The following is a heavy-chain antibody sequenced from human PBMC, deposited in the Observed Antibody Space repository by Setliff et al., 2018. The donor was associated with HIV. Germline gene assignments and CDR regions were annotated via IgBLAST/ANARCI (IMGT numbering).Heavy chain of an antibody. CDR3: ASGEYSSSWSFRRKNNWFDP. Sequence: ASVKVSCKAFGYTFSTNAIHWVRQAPGQGLEWMGRINPNSGGTNYAQKFQGRVTMTRDTSISTAYMELSRLRSDDTAVYYYASGEYSSSWSFRRKNNWFDPWGQGTLVTVSS. CDR1: GYTFSTNA. V-gene: IGHV1-2*06. D-gene: IGHD6-13*01. CDR2: INPNSGGT. J-gene: IGHJ5*02.